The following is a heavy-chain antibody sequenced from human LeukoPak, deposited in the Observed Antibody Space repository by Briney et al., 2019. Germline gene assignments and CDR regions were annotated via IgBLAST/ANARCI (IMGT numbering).Heavy chain of an antibody. J-gene: IGHJ5*01. D-gene: IGHD3-10*01. CDR2: ISLDGSKK. V-gene: IGHV3-33*05. CDR3: ARDRAVSWFDS. Sequence: GGSLRLSCAASGLTFSGHGFHWVRQAPGKGQEWVTFISLDGSKKSYADSVKGRFTFSRDDSKNTLYLEMNSLRAEDTAVYYCARDRAVSWFDSWGLGTLVTVSS. CDR1: GLTFSGHG.